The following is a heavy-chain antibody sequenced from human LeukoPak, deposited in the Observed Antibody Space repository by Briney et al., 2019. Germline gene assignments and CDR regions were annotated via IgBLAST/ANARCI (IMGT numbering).Heavy chain of an antibody. CDR3: AREIVGATLNQFYFDY. J-gene: IGHJ4*02. V-gene: IGHV3-21*01. CDR1: GFTFDSYR. CDR2: ISSSSSYI. D-gene: IGHD1-26*01. Sequence: PGGSLRLSCAASGFTFDSYRMKWVRQAPGKGLEWVSSISSSSSYIYYADSVKGRFTISRDNAKNSLYLQMNSLRAEDTAVYYCAREIVGATLNQFYFDYWGQGTLVTVSS.